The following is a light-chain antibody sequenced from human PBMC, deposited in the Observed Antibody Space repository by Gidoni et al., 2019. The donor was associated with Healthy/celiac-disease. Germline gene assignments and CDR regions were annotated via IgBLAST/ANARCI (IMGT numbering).Light chain of an antibody. Sequence: SYELTQPPSVSVSPGQTASITCSGDKLGDKYACWYQQKPGQSPVLVIYQDSKRPSGIPARFSGSTSGNTATLTISGTQAMDEADYYCQAWDSSTVVFGGGTKLTVL. J-gene: IGLJ2*01. V-gene: IGLV3-1*01. CDR1: KLGDKY. CDR3: QAWDSSTVV. CDR2: QDS.